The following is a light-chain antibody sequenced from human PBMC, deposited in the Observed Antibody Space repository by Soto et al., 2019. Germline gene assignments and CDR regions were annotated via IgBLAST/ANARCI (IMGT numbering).Light chain of an antibody. J-gene: IGLJ1*01. Sequence: QSALTQPASVSGSPGQSITISCTGTSSDVGGYNFDSWYQHHPGKAPKLIIYDVTNRPSGISNRFSGSKSGNTASLTISGLQAEDEADYYCTSYTSSITDVFGTGTKLTVL. CDR1: SSDVGGYNF. CDR2: DVT. V-gene: IGLV2-14*03. CDR3: TSYTSSITDV.